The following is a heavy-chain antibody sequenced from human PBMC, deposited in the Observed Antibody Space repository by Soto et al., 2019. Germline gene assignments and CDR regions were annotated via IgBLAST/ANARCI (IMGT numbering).Heavy chain of an antibody. CDR3: QRANKLELYYGMDV. Sequence: GGSLRLSCAASGFTVSSNYMSWVRQAPGRGLEWVSVIYSGGSTYYADSVKGRFTISRDNSKNTLYLQMNSLRAEDTAVYYCQRANKLELYYGMDVWGQGTTVTVSS. V-gene: IGHV3-53*01. D-gene: IGHD1-7*01. J-gene: IGHJ6*02. CDR2: IYSGGST. CDR1: GFTVSSNY.